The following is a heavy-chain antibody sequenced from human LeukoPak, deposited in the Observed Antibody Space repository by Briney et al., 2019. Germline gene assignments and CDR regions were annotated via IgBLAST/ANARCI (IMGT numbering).Heavy chain of an antibody. CDR3: ARGRSNYYGMDV. D-gene: IGHD1-26*01. CDR2: IYYNGNT. CDR1: DGSINSYY. J-gene: IGHJ6*02. Sequence: SETLSLTCSVSDGSINSYYWNWIRRPPGKGLECIGYIYYNGNTNYSPSLKSRVTMSVDTSKNLFSLKVSSVTAADTAVYYCARGRSNYYGMDVWGQGTTVTVSS. V-gene: IGHV4-59*01.